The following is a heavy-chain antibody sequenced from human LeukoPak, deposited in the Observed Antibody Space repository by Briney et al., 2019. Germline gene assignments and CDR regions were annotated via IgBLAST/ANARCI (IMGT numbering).Heavy chain of an antibody. CDR2: LYKDGSNK. CDR3: AREEGLDTAMFFDY. V-gene: IGHV3-30*04. D-gene: IGHD5-18*01. Sequence: GGSLRLSCAASGFTFSSYAMHWVRQAPAKGLAWVAVLYKDGSNKYYADSVKGRFTISRDNSKNTLYLQMNSLRAEDTAVYYCAREEGLDTAMFFDYWGQGTLVTVSS. CDR1: GFTFSSYA. J-gene: IGHJ4*02.